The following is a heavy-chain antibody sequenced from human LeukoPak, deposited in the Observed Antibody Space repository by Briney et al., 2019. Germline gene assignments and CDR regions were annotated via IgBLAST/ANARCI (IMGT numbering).Heavy chain of an antibody. D-gene: IGHD3-10*01. CDR3: ARVWFGEGPNWFDP. CDR1: GFTFGDYA. Sequence: GSLRLSCTASGFTFGDYAMSWFRQPPGKGLEWIGEINHSGSTNYNPSLKSRVTISVDASKNQFSLKLSSVTAADTAVYYCARVWFGEGPNWFDPWGQGTLVTVSS. V-gene: IGHV4-34*01. CDR2: INHSGST. J-gene: IGHJ5*02.